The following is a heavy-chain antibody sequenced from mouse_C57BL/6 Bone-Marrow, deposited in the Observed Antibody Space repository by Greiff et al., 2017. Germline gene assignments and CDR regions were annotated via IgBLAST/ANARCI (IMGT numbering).Heavy chain of an antibody. D-gene: IGHD2-3*01. CDR2: IRNKANNHAT. V-gene: IGHV6-6*01. CDR1: GFTFSDAW. CDR3: TMGGYYACFDY. J-gene: IGHJ2*01. Sequence: EVKVEASGGGLVQPGGSMKLSCAASGFTFSDAWMDWVRQSPEKGLEWVAEIRNKANNHATYYAESVKGGFTISRDVSKSSVYLQMNSLRAEDTGIYYCTMGGYYACFDYWGQGTTLTVSS.